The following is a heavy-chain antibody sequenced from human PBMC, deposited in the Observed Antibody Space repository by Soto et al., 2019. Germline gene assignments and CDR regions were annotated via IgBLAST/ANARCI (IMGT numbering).Heavy chain of an antibody. CDR2: IIPIFGTA. V-gene: IGHV1-69*13. D-gene: IGHD2-15*01. CDR3: ARNLVVAANNWFDP. Sequence: SVKVSCKASGGTFSSYDISWVRQAPGQGLEWMGGIIPIFGTANYAQKFQGRVTITADESTSTAYMELSSLRSEDTAVYYCARNLVVAANNWFDPWGQGTLVTVSS. CDR1: GGTFSSYD. J-gene: IGHJ5*02.